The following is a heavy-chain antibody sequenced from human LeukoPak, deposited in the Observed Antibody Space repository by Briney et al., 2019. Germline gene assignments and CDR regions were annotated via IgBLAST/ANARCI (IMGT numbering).Heavy chain of an antibody. J-gene: IGHJ4*02. CDR3: RTDRYGDYGDYIDY. CDR2: INPNSGGT. CDR1: GYTFTAYY. V-gene: IGHV1-2*02. D-gene: IGHD4-17*01. Sequence: GASVKVSCKTSGYTFTAYYLHWVRQAPGQGLEWMGWINPNSGGTNYEQKFQGRVTMTRDTSISTAYMELSRLRSDDTAVYYCRTDRYGDYGDYIDYWGQGTLVTVSS.